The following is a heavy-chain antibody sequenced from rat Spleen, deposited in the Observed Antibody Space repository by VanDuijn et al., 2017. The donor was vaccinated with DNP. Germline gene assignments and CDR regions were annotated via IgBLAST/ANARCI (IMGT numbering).Heavy chain of an antibody. V-gene: IGHV5-31*01. D-gene: IGHD1-12*03. CDR3: ARHDHYGNYHFYAMDA. CDR1: GFTFNNYW. Sequence: EVQLVESGGDLVQPGRSLILSCVASGFTFNNYWMNWIRQVPGKGLEWVASITSNGGDTYYPDSMKGRFTISRDNAKNTLYLQMDSLRSEDTATYFCARHDHYGNYHFYAMDAWGQGTSVTVSS. J-gene: IGHJ4*01. CDR2: ITSNGGDT.